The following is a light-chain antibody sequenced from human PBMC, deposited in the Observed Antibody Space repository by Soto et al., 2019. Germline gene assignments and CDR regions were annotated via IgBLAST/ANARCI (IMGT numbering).Light chain of an antibody. Sequence: EIVFTQSPGTLSLSPGERDTLSCRASQSVSNNYFAWYQQKPGQAPRLLIYGASNRATGIPDRFSGSGSGTDFTLTIRRLEPEDFAVYYCQQYGSSGTFGQGTKVDIK. CDR2: GAS. J-gene: IGKJ1*01. CDR3: QQYGSSGT. CDR1: QSVSNNY. V-gene: IGKV3-20*01.